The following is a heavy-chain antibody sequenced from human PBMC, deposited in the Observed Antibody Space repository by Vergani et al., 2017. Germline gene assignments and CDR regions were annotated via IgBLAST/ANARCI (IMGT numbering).Heavy chain of an antibody. D-gene: IGHD6-13*01. Sequence: EVQLVESGGGLIQPGGSLRLSCAASGFTVSSNYMSWVRQAPGKGLEWVSVIYSGGSTYYADSVKGRFTISRDNSKTTLYLQMNSLRAEDTAVYYCAKQQQLVRKYNWFDPWGQGTLVTVSS. CDR3: AKQQQLVRKYNWFDP. J-gene: IGHJ5*02. CDR1: GFTVSSNY. CDR2: IYSGGST. V-gene: IGHV3-53*01.